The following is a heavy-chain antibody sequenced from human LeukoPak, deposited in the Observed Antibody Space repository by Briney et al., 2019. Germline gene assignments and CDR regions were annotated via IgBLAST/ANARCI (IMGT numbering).Heavy chain of an antibody. V-gene: IGHV3-30*04. D-gene: IGHD4-23*01. Sequence: GGPLRLSCAASGFTFSSYAMHWVRQAPGKGLEWVAVISYDGSYKDYADSVKGRFTVSRDNSKSTLYLQMNSLRAEDTAVYYCARGARKGDDYGGFFDYWGQGTLVTVSS. CDR2: ISYDGSYK. CDR3: ARGARKGDDYGGFFDY. J-gene: IGHJ4*02. CDR1: GFTFSSYA.